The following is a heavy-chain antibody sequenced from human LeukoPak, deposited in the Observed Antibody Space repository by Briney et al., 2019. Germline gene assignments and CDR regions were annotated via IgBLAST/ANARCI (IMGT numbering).Heavy chain of an antibody. CDR3: VRDGRSYGVDY. J-gene: IGHJ4*02. CDR1: GFTFSSHW. CDR2: IKSDGTYR. V-gene: IGHV3-74*01. Sequence: PGGSLRLSCAASGFTFSSHWMHWVRQAPGKGLVCVARIKSDGTYRDYGDSVRGRFTISRDNAKDTLYLQMNSLRAEDTAVYYCVRDGRSYGVDYWGQGTPVTVSS. D-gene: IGHD4-17*01.